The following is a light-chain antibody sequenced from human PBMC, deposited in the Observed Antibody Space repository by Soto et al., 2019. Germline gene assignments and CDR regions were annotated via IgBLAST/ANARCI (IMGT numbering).Light chain of an antibody. CDR1: NNDVGAYTY. J-gene: IGLJ2*01. Sequence: QSALTQPASVSGSPGQSITISCTGTNNDVGAYTYVSWYQQHPGKAPRLIIYEVSERPSGVSNRFSGSKSGNTASLTISGLQAEDGADYYCSSYTSSSTVVFGGGTKLTVL. CDR2: EVS. V-gene: IGLV2-14*01. CDR3: SSYTSSSTVV.